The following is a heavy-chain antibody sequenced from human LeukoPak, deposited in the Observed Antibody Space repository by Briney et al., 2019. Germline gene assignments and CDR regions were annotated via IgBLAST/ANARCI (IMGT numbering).Heavy chain of an antibody. CDR2: INHSGST. V-gene: IGHV4-34*01. D-gene: IGHD1-1*01. Sequence: SSETLSLTCAVYGGSFSGYYWSWIRQPPGKGLEWIGEINHSGSTNYNPSLKSRVTISVDTSKNQFSLKLSSVTAADTAVYYCARVREDPWNSAPHAFDIWGQGTMVTVSS. CDR3: ARVREDPWNSAPHAFDI. CDR1: GGSFSGYY. J-gene: IGHJ3*02.